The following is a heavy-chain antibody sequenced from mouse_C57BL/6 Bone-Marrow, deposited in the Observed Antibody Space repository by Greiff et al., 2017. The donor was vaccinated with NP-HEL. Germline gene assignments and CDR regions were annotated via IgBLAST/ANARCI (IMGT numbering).Heavy chain of an antibody. CDR1: GFSFNTYA. V-gene: IGHV10-1*01. Sequence: EVKLLESGGGLVQPKGSLKLSCAASGFSFNTYAMNWVRQAPGKGLEWVARIRSKSNNYATYYADSVKDRFTISRDDSESMLYLQMNNLKTEDTAMYYCERHYGNSFAYWGQGTLVTVSA. CDR2: IRSKSNNYAT. D-gene: IGHD2-1*01. CDR3: ERHYGNSFAY. J-gene: IGHJ3*01.